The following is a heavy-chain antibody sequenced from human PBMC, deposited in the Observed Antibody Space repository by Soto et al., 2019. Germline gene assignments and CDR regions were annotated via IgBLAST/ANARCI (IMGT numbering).Heavy chain of an antibody. Sequence: ASVKVSCKASGGTFSSYAISWVRQAPGQGLEWMGGIIPIFGTANYAQKFQGRVTITADESTSTAYMELSSLRSEDTAVYYCARDYYDSVALGSGYYYYGMDVWGQGTTVTVSS. CDR1: GGTFSSYA. CDR3: ARDYYDSVALGSGYYYYGMDV. D-gene: IGHD3-22*01. J-gene: IGHJ6*02. CDR2: IIPIFGTA. V-gene: IGHV1-69*13.